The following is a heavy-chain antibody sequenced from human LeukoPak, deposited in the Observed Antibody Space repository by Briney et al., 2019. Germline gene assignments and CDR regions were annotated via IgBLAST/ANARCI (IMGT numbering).Heavy chain of an antibody. CDR3: ARRFTSSGWYVR. CDR1: GGSFSGYY. D-gene: IGHD6-19*01. J-gene: IGHJ5*02. CDR2: INHSGST. V-gene: IGHV4-34*01. Sequence: SETLSLTCAVYGGSFSGYYWSWIRQPPGKRLEWIGEINHSGSTNYNPSLKNRVTISVDTSKNQFSLKLSSVTAADTAVYYCARRFTSSGWYVRWGQGTLVTVSS.